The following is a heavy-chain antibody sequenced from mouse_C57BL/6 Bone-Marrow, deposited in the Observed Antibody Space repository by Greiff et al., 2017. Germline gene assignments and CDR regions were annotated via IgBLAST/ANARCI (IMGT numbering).Heavy chain of an antibody. Sequence: VKLQQPGAELVRPGTSVKLSCKASGYTFTSYWMHWVKQRPGQGLEWIGVIDPSDSYTNYNQKFKGKATLTVDTSSSTAYMQLSSLTSEDSAVYYCARRGPGTWFAYWGQGTLVTVSA. V-gene: IGHV1-59*01. J-gene: IGHJ3*01. CDR3: ARRGPGTWFAY. CDR2: IDPSDSYT. CDR1: GYTFTSYW.